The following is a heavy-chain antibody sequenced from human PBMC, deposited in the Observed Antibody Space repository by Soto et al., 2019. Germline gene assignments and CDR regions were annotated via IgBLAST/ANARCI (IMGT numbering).Heavy chain of an antibody. V-gene: IGHV4-34*01. CDR2: INHSGST. CDR1: GGSFSGYY. D-gene: IGHD3-3*01. Sequence: SETLSLTCAVYGGSFSGYYWSWIRHPPGKGLEWIGEINHSGSTNYNPSLKSRVTISVDTSKNQFSLKLSSVTAADTAVYYCARNDFWSGYYTGYYYYGMDVWGQGTTVTVS. CDR3: ARNDFWSGYYTGYYYYGMDV. J-gene: IGHJ6*02.